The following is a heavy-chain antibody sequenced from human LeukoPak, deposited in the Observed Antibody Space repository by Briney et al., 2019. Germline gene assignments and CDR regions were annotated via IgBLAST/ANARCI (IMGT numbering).Heavy chain of an antibody. CDR1: GGSFSGYY. CDR3: ARGRRAYSSSWYPFGY. V-gene: IGHV4-34*01. CDR2: INHSGST. J-gene: IGHJ4*02. D-gene: IGHD6-13*01. Sequence: SETLSLTCAVYGGSFSGYYWSWIRQPPGKGLEWIGEINHSGSTNYNPSLKSRVTISVDTSKNQFSLKLSSVTAADTAVYYCARGRRAYSSSWYPFGYWGQGTLVTVSS.